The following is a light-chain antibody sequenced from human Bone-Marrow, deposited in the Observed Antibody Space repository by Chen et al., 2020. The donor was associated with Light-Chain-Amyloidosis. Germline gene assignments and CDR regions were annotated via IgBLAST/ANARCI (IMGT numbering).Light chain of an antibody. J-gene: IGKJ4*01. Sequence: EIVLTQSPGTLSLSPGEGANLSCRASQTISSNYLTWYQQKFGQATRLLIYGSSSRATGIPDRFTGSRSGTDFTLTNNRLEPEDFAMYYCQQYGTSPLTFGGGTKVEIK. CDR3: QQYGTSPLT. V-gene: IGKV3-20*01. CDR1: QTISSNY. CDR2: GSS.